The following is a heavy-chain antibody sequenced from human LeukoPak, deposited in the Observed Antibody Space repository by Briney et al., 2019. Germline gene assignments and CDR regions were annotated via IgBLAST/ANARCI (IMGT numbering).Heavy chain of an antibody. Sequence: GGSLRLSCAASGFTFSSSATSWVRQVPGKGLEWVSGISASGGSTSYADSVRGRFTISRDNSKNTLYLQMNSLRAEDTAVYYCAREGPRGNSQFDYWGQGTLVTVSS. CDR2: ISASGGST. CDR3: AREGPRGNSQFDY. D-gene: IGHD2/OR15-2a*01. J-gene: IGHJ4*02. CDR1: GFTFSSSA. V-gene: IGHV3-23*01.